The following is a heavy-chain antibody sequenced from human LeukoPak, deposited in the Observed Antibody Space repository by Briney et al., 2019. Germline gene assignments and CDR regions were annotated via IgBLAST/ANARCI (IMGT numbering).Heavy chain of an antibody. J-gene: IGHJ3*02. CDR3: ARDCSGGSCYGAFDT. CDR2: IYDSGST. CDR1: GASIRSGDYY. V-gene: IGHV4-30-4*01. Sequence: PSETLSLTCTVSGASIRSGDYYWSWIRQPPGKGLEWIGYIYDSGSTYYNPSLKSRITISVDTSENRFSLKLSSVTATDTAVYYCARDCSGGSCYGAFDTWGQGTMVTVSS. D-gene: IGHD2-15*01.